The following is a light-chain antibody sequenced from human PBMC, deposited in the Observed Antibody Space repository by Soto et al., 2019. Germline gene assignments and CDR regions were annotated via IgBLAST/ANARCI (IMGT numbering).Light chain of an antibody. CDR2: EAS. CDR1: QSVGIH. J-gene: IGKJ4*01. Sequence: EVVLTQSPGTLSLSPGERATLSCRASQSVGIHLAWYQQKPGRAPRLRIYEASNRATGIPARLSGSGSGTDFVLTISSLEPEDFAVYYCQQRYNWPPLTFGGGTKVEIK. V-gene: IGKV3-11*01. CDR3: QQRYNWPPLT.